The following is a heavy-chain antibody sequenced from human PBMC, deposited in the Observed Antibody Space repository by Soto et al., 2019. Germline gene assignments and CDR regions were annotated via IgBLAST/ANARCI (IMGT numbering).Heavy chain of an antibody. CDR1: GFTFSTYW. Sequence: EVQLVESGGGLVQPGGSLRLSCAASGFTFSTYWMTWVRQPPGKGLEWVANMDQDGSETYYVDSVRGRFTVSRDNAKNPLYLQMNRLRVEDTAVYYCVCGGNIFIYWGQGTLVTFSP. CDR3: VCGGNIFIY. V-gene: IGHV3-7*01. J-gene: IGHJ4*02. CDR2: MDQDGSET. D-gene: IGHD3-16*01.